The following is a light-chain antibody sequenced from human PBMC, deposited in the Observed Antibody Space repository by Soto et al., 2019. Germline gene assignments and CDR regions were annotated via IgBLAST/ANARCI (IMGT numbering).Light chain of an antibody. CDR3: SSYTATNTYV. CDR2: EVS. V-gene: IGLV2-11*01. J-gene: IGLJ1*01. CDR1: NSDVGTYNY. Sequence: QSVLTQPRSVSGSPGQSVTISCTGTNSDVGTYNYVSWYQQHPGKAPKLIIYEVSNRPSGISNRFSGSKSGSTASLTISGLLAEDEADYYCSSYTATNTYVFGTGTKLTVL.